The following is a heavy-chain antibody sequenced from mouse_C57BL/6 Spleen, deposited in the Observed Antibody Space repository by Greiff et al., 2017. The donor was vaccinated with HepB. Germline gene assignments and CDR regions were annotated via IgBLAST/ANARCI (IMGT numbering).Heavy chain of an antibody. Sequence: ESGPELVKPGASVKISCKASGYAFSSSWMNWVKQRPGKGLEWIGRIYPGDGDTNYNGKFKGKATLTADKSSSTAYMQLSSLTSEDSAVYFCARAITTVVGRFAYWGQGTLVTVSA. CDR1: GYAFSSSW. CDR3: ARAITTVVGRFAY. D-gene: IGHD1-1*01. CDR2: IYPGDGDT. J-gene: IGHJ3*01. V-gene: IGHV1-82*01.